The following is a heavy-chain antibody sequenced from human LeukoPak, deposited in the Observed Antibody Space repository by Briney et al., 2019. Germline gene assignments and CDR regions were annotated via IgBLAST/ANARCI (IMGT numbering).Heavy chain of an antibody. J-gene: IGHJ4*02. D-gene: IGHD3-10*01. V-gene: IGHV1-18*01. CDR2: ISVYNGNT. CDR1: GYTFSNYG. Sequence: ASVKVSCKASGYTFSNYGIAWVRQAPGQGLEWMGWISVYNGNTKYAQRLQGRVTMTTDTSTSTAYMELRSLRSDDTAVYYCVREAGTRFDYWGQGNLVTVSS. CDR3: VREAGTRFDY.